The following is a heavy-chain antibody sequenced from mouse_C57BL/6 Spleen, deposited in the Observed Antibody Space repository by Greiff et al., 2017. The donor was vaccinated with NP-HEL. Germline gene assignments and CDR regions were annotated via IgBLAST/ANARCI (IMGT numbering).Heavy chain of an antibody. V-gene: IGHV1-76*01. D-gene: IGHD2-5*01. J-gene: IGHJ4*01. CDR3: ARSNSRYMDY. Sequence: QVQLQQSGAELVRPGASVKLSCKASGYTFTDYYINWVKQRPGQGLEWIARIYPGSGSTYYNEKFKGKATLTVEKSSSTAYMQLSSLTSEDSAVYFCARSNSRYMDYWGQGTSVTVSS. CDR1: GYTFTDYY. CDR2: IYPGSGST.